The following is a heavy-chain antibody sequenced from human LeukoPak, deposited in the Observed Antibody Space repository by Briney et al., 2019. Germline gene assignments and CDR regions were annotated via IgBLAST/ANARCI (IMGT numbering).Heavy chain of an antibody. J-gene: IGHJ4*02. Sequence: ASVKVSCKVSGYTLTELSMHWVRQAPGKGLEWMGGFDPEDGETIYAQKFQGRVTMTRDMSTSTVYMELSSLRSEDTAVYYCARELYGLDYWGQGTLVTVSS. CDR1: GYTLTELS. D-gene: IGHD3-10*01. CDR2: FDPEDGET. V-gene: IGHV1-24*01. CDR3: ARELYGLDY.